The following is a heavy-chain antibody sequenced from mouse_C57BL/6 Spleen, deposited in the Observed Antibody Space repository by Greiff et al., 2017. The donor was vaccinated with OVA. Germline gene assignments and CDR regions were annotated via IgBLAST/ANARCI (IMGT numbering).Heavy chain of an antibody. D-gene: IGHD2-5*01. V-gene: IGHV14-3*01. CDR1: GFTFTNTY. Sequence: EVQLVESVAELVRPGASVKLSCTASGFTFTNTYMHWVKQRPEQGLEWIGRIDPASGNTKYATKFQGRATITADTSSNTPYLQLSRLTSEDTAIYYCAACLDSDYGGFAYWGQGTLVTVSA. J-gene: IGHJ3*01. CDR2: IDPASGNT. CDR3: AACLDSDYGGFAY.